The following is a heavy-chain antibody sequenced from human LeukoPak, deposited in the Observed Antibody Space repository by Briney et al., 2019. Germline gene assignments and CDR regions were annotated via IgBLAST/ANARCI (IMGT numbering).Heavy chain of an antibody. D-gene: IGHD3-9*01. V-gene: IGHV1-18*04. CDR1: GYTFTSYG. Sequence: ASVKVSCKASGYTFTSYGISWVRQAPGQGLEWMGWISAYNGNTNYAQKLQGRVTMTTDTSTSTAYMELRSLRSDDTAVYYCARGNFDWLLLGAFDIWGQGTMVTASS. CDR2: ISAYNGNT. J-gene: IGHJ3*02. CDR3: ARGNFDWLLLGAFDI.